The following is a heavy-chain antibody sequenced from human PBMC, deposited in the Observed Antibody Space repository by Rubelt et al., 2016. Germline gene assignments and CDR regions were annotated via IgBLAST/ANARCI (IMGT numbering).Heavy chain of an antibody. CDR1: GGSISSYY. V-gene: IGHV4-59*12. CDR3: ARSLWRKLADY. D-gene: IGHD1-14*01. CDR2: SYYSGST. J-gene: IGHJ4*02. Sequence: QLQLQESGPGLVKPSETLSLTCTVSGGSISSYYWSWIRQPPGKGLEWIGYSYYSGSTNYNPSLKSRVTISVDTSKNQFSLKLSAVTAADTAVYYCARSLWRKLADYWGQGTLVTVSS.